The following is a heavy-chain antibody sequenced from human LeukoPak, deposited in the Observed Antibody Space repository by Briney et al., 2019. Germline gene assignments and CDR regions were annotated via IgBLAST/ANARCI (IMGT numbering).Heavy chain of an antibody. CDR3: AGDRGIAAAGTLFDY. D-gene: IGHD6-13*01. Sequence: GGSLRPSCAASGFTFSSYWMSWVRQAPGKGLEWVANIKQDGSEKYYVDSVKGRFTISRDNAKNSLYLQMNSLRAEDTAVYYCAGDRGIAAAGTLFDYWGQGTLVTVSS. J-gene: IGHJ4*02. CDR1: GFTFSSYW. CDR2: IKQDGSEK. V-gene: IGHV3-7*01.